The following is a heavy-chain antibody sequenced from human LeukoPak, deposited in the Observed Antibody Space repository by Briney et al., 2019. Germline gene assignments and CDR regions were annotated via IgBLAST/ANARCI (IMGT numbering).Heavy chain of an antibody. CDR1: GFTFDDYG. CDR2: INWNGGGT. J-gene: IGHJ4*02. V-gene: IGHV3-20*04. Sequence: GGSLRLSCAASGFTFDDYGMSWVRQAPGKGLEYVSAINWNGGGTGYGDSVKGRFTISRDNAKKSLYLQMNSLRVEDTALYYCARIAMVRGIIYCFDNWGQGTLVTVSS. CDR3: ARIAMVRGIIYCFDN. D-gene: IGHD3-10*01.